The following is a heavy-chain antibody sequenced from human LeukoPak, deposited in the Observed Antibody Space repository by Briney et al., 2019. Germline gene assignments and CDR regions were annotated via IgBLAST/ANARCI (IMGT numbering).Heavy chain of an antibody. V-gene: IGHV4-34*01. CDR3: ARAVTAGYSSGWYRHRANWFDP. Sequence: SETLSLTCAVYGGSFSGYYWSWIRQPPGKGLEWIGEINHSGSTNYNPSLKSRVTISVDTSKNQFSLKLSSVTAADTAVYYCARAVTAGYSSGWYRHRANWFDPWGQGTLVTVSS. J-gene: IGHJ5*02. D-gene: IGHD6-19*01. CDR2: INHSGST. CDR1: GGSFSGYY.